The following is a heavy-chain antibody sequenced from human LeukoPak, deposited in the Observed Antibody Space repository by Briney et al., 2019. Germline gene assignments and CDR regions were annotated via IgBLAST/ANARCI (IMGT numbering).Heavy chain of an antibody. CDR2: ISWNSGSI. J-gene: IGHJ4*02. CDR1: GFTFDDYA. V-gene: IGHV3-9*03. D-gene: IGHD6-13*01. CDR3: AKDINRIAAAGTEFDY. Sequence: PGRSLRLSCAASGFTFDDYAMHWVRQAPGKGLEWVSGISWNSGSIGYADSVKGRFTISRDNAKNSLYLQMNSLRAEDMALYYCAKDINRIAAAGTEFDYWGQGTLVTVSS.